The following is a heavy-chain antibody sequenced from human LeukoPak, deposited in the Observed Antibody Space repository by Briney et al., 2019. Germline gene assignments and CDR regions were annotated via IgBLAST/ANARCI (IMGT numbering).Heavy chain of an antibody. J-gene: IGHJ4*02. CDR1: GFTFSTYT. Sequence: PGGSLRLSCTASGFTFSTYTMHWVRQAPGKGLEYVSAISGNGGSTYYANSVKGRFTISRDNSKNTLYLQMGSLRAEDTAVYYCARREGANFDYWGQGTLVTVSS. D-gene: IGHD1-26*01. CDR2: ISGNGGST. V-gene: IGHV3-64*01. CDR3: ARREGANFDY.